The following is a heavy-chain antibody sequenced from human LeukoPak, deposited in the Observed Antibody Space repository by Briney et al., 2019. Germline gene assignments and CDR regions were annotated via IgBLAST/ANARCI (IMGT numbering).Heavy chain of an antibody. D-gene: IGHD2-21*01. V-gene: IGHV3-21*01. CDR2: ISSSSSYI. J-gene: IGHJ4*02. Sequence: GGSLRLSCAASGFTFSNYAMAWVRQAPGKGLEWVSSISSSSSYIYYADSVKGRFTISRDNAKNSLYLQMNSLRAEDTAVYYCARDSLWWGDYWGQGTLVTVSS. CDR3: ARDSLWWGDY. CDR1: GFTFSNYA.